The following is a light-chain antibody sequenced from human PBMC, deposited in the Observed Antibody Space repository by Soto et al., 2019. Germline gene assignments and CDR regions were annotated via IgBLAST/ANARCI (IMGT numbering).Light chain of an antibody. J-gene: IGKJ1*01. Sequence: EILFTQSPGTLXXSXGXXXXXSCSPIQTVSSSYLAWYQQKPGQAPRLLIYRASSRATGIPDRFSGSGSGTDFTLTISRLEPEDFAVYYCQQYVNSPRWTFGQGTKVDIK. CDR1: QTVSSSY. V-gene: IGKV3-20*01. CDR2: RAS. CDR3: QQYVNSPRWT.